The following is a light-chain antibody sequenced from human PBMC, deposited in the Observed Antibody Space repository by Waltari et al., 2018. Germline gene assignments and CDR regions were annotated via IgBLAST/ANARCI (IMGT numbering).Light chain of an antibody. V-gene: IGKV2-30*02. Sequence: DVVMTQSPLSLRVTLGQPASISCTSSPSLVHSDGNTYLNWFQQRPGQSPRRLIYKVSNRDSGVPDRCSGIGSVTDFTLKITRVEAEDVGVYYCMQGTHWPPITFGQGTRLEIK. CDR2: KVS. CDR1: PSLVHSDGNTY. J-gene: IGKJ5*01. CDR3: MQGTHWPPIT.